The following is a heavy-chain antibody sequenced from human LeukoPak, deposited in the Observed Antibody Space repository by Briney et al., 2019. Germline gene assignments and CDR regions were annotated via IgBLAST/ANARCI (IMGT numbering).Heavy chain of an antibody. V-gene: IGHV4-30-4*01. CDR1: GGSISSGDYY. J-gene: IGHJ4*02. Sequence: PSETLSLTCTVSGGSISSGDYYWSWIRQPPGKGLEWIGYIYYSGSTYYNPSLKSRVTISVDTSKNQFSLKLSSVTAADTAVYYCAGNYDSSGYYFPFDYWGQGTLVTVSS. D-gene: IGHD3-22*01. CDR2: IYYSGST. CDR3: AGNYDSSGYYFPFDY.